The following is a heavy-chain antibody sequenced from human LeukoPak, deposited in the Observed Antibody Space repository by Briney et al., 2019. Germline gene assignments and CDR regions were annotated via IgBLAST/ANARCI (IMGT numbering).Heavy chain of an antibody. V-gene: IGHV4-59*01. J-gene: IGHJ1*01. CDR2: IHYSGST. CDR3: ARDDYGDYTFHH. CDR1: GGSISSYY. Sequence: PSETLSLTCTVSGGSISSYYWSCIRQPPGKGLQWIGYIHYSGSTNYNPSLKSRVTISVDTSKNQFSLKLTSVTAADTAVYYCARDDYGDYTFHHWGQGTLVTVSS. D-gene: IGHD4-17*01.